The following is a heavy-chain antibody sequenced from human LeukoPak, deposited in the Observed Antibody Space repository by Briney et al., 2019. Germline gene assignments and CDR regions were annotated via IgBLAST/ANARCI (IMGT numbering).Heavy chain of an antibody. CDR1: GFTFSSYG. V-gene: IGHV3-30*02. J-gene: IGHJ4*02. CDR2: IRYDGSNK. CDR3: ARVGRYYYDSSGLDY. Sequence: GGSLRLSCAASGFTFSSYGMHWVRQAPGKGLEWVAFIRYDGSNKYYADSVKGRFTISRDNSKNTLYLQMNSLRAEDTAVYYCARVGRYYYDSSGLDYWGQGTLVTVSS. D-gene: IGHD3-22*01.